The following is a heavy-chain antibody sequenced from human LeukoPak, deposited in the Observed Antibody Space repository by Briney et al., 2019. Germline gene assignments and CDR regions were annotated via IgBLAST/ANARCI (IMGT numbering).Heavy chain of an antibody. CDR3: ARDNGDIVATATYYFDY. Sequence: PGGSLRLSCAASGFTFSSYGMHWVRQAPGKGLEWVAVIWYDGSNKYCADSVKGRFTISRNNSKNTLYLQMNSLRAEDTAVYYCARDNGDIVATATYYFDYWGQGTLVTVSS. D-gene: IGHD5-12*01. CDR2: IWYDGSNK. V-gene: IGHV3-33*01. J-gene: IGHJ4*02. CDR1: GFTFSSYG.